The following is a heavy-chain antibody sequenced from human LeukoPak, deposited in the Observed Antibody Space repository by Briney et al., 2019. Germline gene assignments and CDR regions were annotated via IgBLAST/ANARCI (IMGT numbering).Heavy chain of an antibody. CDR2: IRSDGSNK. CDR1: GFTFSSYS. D-gene: IGHD3-10*01. V-gene: IGHV3-30*02. Sequence: GGSLRLSCAASGFTFSSYSMNWVRQAPGKGLYWVAFIRSDGSNKYYADSVKGRFTISRDNSKNTLYLQMNSLRAEDTAVYYCAKRTYYDSGSYYGLDSWGQGTLVTVSS. CDR3: AKRTYYDSGSYYGLDS. J-gene: IGHJ4*02.